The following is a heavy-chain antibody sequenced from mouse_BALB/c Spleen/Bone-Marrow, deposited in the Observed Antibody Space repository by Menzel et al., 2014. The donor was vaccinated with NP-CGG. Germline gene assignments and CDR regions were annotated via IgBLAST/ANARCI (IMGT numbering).Heavy chain of an antibody. D-gene: IGHD2-4*01. Sequence: VQLKQSGPELMKPGASVKISCKASGYSFTSYYMHWGKQSHRKSLEWIGYIDPFNGGTSYNQKFKGKATLTVDKSSNTAYMHLSSLTSEDSAVYYCARAYDFLDYWGQGSTLTVSS. V-gene: IGHV1S135*01. CDR3: ARAYDFLDY. J-gene: IGHJ2*01. CDR1: GYSFTSYY. CDR2: IDPFNGGT.